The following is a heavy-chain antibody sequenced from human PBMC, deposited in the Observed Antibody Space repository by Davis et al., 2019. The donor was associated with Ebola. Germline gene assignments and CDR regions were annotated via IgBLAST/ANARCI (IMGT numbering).Heavy chain of an antibody. V-gene: IGHV3-21*01. CDR3: VKDSSLRYFDWLFHY. D-gene: IGHD3-9*01. Sequence: GESLKISCVASGFTFSTYTMNWVRQAPGKGLEWVSSISSTSYYIHYADSVKGRFTISRDTSKNTLYLQMSSLRAEDTAVYYCVKDSSLRYFDWLFHYWGQGTLVTVSS. J-gene: IGHJ4*02. CDR2: ISSTSYYI. CDR1: GFTFSTYT.